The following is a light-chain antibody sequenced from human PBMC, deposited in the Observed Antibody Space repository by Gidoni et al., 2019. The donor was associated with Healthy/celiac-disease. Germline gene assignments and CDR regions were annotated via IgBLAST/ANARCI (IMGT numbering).Light chain of an antibody. CDR1: QSVSSN. CDR2: GAS. Sequence: EIVMTQSPATLSVSPGERATLSCRASQSVSSNLAWYQQKPGQAPRLLIYGASTRATGIPARFSGSGSGTEFTLTISSLQSEDFAVYYCKQDNNWPQTFGHGTKVDIK. V-gene: IGKV3-15*01. J-gene: IGKJ3*01. CDR3: KQDNNWPQT.